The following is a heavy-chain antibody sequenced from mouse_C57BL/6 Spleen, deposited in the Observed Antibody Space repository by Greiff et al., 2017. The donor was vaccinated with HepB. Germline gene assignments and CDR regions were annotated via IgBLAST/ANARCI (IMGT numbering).Heavy chain of an antibody. J-gene: IGHJ2*01. Sequence: DVQLQESGPELVKPGASVKMSCKASGYTFTDYNMHWVKQRHGKSLEWIGYINPNNGGTSYNQKFKGKATLTVNKSSSTAYMELRSLTSEDSAVYYCARDGNYFDYWGQGTTLTVSS. V-gene: IGHV1-22*01. CDR3: ARDGNYFDY. D-gene: IGHD2-1*01. CDR1: GYTFTDYN. CDR2: INPNNGGT.